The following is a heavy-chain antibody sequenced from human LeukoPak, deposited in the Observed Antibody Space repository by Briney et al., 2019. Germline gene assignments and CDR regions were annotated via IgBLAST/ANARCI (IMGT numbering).Heavy chain of an antibody. Sequence: PGGSLRLSCTASGFTFGDYAMSWVRQAPGKGLEWVGFIRSKAHGGTTEYAASVKGRFTISRDDSKSIAYLQMNSLKTEDTAVYYCTRDLRGSSGWYVGNWGQGTLVTVSS. D-gene: IGHD6-19*01. V-gene: IGHV3-49*04. J-gene: IGHJ4*02. CDR3: TRDLRGSSGWYVGN. CDR1: GFTFGDYA. CDR2: IRSKAHGGTT.